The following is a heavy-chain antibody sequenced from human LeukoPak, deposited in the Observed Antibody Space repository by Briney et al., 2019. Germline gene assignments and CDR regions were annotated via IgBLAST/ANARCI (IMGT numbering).Heavy chain of an antibody. Sequence: WETLSLTCTVSGDSISRSSDYWGWIRQPPGKGPEWIGSVYYIGSTFYNPSLKSRLTISIDTSKNQFSLKLRSVTAADTAVYYCAREDAEQMDNSFDIRGQGTMVTVSS. J-gene: IGHJ3*02. CDR3: AREDAEQMDNSFDI. CDR1: GDSISRSSDY. D-gene: IGHD5-24*01. CDR2: VYYIGST. V-gene: IGHV4-39*07.